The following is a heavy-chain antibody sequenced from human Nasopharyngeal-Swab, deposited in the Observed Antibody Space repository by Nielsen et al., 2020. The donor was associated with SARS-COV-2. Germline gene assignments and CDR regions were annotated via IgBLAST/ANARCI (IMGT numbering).Heavy chain of an antibody. Sequence: SQTLSLTCAISGDSVSSTNVGWNWIRQSPSRGLEWLGRTYYGSKWYNHYAPSVKSRVTIKPDTSKNQFSLQIDSVTPEDSAVYYCARGFLQTGFDYWGQGTLVTVSS. J-gene: IGHJ4*02. D-gene: IGHD3-9*01. V-gene: IGHV6-1*01. CDR3: ARGFLQTGFDY. CDR2: TYYGSKWYN. CDR1: GDSVSSTNVG.